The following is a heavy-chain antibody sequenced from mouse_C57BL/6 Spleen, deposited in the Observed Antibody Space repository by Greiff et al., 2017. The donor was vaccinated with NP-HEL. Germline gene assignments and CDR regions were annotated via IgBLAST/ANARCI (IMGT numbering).Heavy chain of an antibody. CDR2: ISSGGSYT. CDR1: GFTFSSYG. D-gene: IGHD1-1*01. V-gene: IGHV5-6*01. J-gene: IGHJ1*03. CDR3: ARHSRSSYGYFDV. Sequence: EVKLVESGGDLVKPGGSLKLSCAASGFTFSSYGMSWVRQTPDKRLEWVATISSGGSYTYYPDSVKGRFTISRDNAKNTLYLQMSSLKSEDTAMYYCARHSRSSYGYFDVWGTGTTVTVSS.